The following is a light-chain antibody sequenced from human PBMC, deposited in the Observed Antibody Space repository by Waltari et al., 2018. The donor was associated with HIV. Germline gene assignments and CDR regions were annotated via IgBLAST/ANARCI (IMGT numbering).Light chain of an antibody. J-gene: IGLJ2*01. V-gene: IGLV2-14*01. CDR3: SSYAMTTTVL. CDR2: EVS. Sequence: QSALTQPASVSGSPGQSITISCTGTSSDVGGYTYVSWYQQHPGKAPKLIIYEVSNRPSGVSDRFSGSKSGNMASLTISGLQAEDEADYFCSSYAMTTTVLFGGGTKLTVL. CDR1: SSDVGGYTY.